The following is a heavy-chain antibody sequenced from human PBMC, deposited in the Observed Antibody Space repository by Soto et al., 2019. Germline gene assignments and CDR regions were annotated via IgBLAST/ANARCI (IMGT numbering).Heavy chain of an antibody. V-gene: IGHV4-59*01. D-gene: IGHD6-19*01. Sequence: SETLSLTCTVSGGSISSYYWSWIRQPPGKGLEWIGYIYYSGSTNYNPSLKSRVTISVDTSKNQFSLKLSSVTAADTAVYYCASGSHGIAVAGLVYWGQGTLVTVSS. CDR3: ASGSHGIAVAGLVY. J-gene: IGHJ4*02. CDR2: IYYSGST. CDR1: GGSISSYY.